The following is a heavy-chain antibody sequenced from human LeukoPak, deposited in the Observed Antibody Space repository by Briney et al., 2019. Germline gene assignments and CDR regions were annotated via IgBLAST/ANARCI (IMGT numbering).Heavy chain of an antibody. D-gene: IGHD3-10*01. J-gene: IGHJ4*02. Sequence: GGSLRLSCAASGFTFATYAMSWVRQAPGRGLEWVSSISGSGSSTFYADSVKGRFTISRDNSKNTLYLQMTSLRAEDTAVFYCAKSPYALGSYGIAGDYWGQGTLVTVSS. CDR3: AKSPYALGSYGIAGDY. V-gene: IGHV3-23*01. CDR1: GFTFATYA. CDR2: ISGSGSST.